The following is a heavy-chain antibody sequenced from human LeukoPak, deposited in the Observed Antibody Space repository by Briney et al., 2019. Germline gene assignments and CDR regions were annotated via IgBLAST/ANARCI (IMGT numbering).Heavy chain of an antibody. CDR2: IRYDGSNK. D-gene: IGHD6-13*01. V-gene: IGHV3-30*02. J-gene: IGHJ6*03. Sequence: GGSLRLSCAASGFTFSSYAMHWVRQAPGKGLEWVAFIRYDGSNKYYADSVKGRFTISRDNSKNTLYLQMNSLRAEDTAVYYCAKDVTRRYSSSWLGGDYYYYMDVWGKGTTVTISS. CDR3: AKDVTRRYSSSWLGGDYYYYMDV. CDR1: GFTFSSYA.